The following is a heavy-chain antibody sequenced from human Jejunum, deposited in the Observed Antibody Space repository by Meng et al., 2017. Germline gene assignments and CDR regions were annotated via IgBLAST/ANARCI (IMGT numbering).Heavy chain of an antibody. V-gene: IGHV1-18*01. Sequence: ASVKVSCKASGYTFSNFAITWVRQAPGQGLEWMGSISGYNDNTNNEQKFQGRVTMTTDTSTNTAYVELRSLRSDDTAVYYCARNLPHSSGDKRGLDYWGQGTLVTGSS. J-gene: IGHJ4*02. CDR2: ISGYNDNT. D-gene: IGHD1-26*01. CDR1: GYTFSNFA. CDR3: ARNLPHSSGDKRGLDY.